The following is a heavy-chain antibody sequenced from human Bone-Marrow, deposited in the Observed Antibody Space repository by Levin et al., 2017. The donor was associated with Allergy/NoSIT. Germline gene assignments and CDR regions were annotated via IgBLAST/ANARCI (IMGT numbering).Heavy chain of an antibody. J-gene: IGHJ5*02. V-gene: IGHV3-30-3*01. CDR2: ISYDGSNQ. CDR1: GFTFNNYA. D-gene: IGHD2-2*01. Sequence: GGSLRLSCAASGFTFNNYAMHWVRQAPGKGLEWVAFISYDGSNQYYADSVKGRFTISRDNSKNTLYLQMTSLRPEDTTVYYCARDPSPYCSSISCSPHWFDPWGQGTLVTVSS. CDR3: ARDPSPYCSSISCSPHWFDP.